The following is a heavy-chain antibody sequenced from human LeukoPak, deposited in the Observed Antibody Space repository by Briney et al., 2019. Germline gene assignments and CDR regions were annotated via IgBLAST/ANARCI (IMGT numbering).Heavy chain of an antibody. Sequence: SETLSLTRSVPDVSISSHFWSWIRQPAGRGLQWIGRVYSSGSVNYNPSLKSRVRLSVDTSKSQVSLTLTSVTAADTAVYYCSREWFGASDLWGQGTMVIVSS. J-gene: IGHJ3*01. CDR1: DVSISSHF. D-gene: IGHD3-10*01. CDR3: SREWFGASDL. CDR2: VYSSGSV. V-gene: IGHV4-4*07.